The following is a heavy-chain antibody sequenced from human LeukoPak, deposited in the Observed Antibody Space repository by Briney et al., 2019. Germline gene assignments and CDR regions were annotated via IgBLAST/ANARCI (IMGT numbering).Heavy chain of an antibody. Sequence: RWASVKVSCKTSGGTFSSYGISWVRQAPGQGLEWMGGIIPIFATANYAQKFQGRVTITTDESTSTAYMELSSLRSEDTAVYYCASSTRGVHEYSYGGYFDYWGQGTLVTVSS. CDR1: GGTFSSYG. CDR3: ASSTRGVHEYSYGGYFDY. D-gene: IGHD5-18*01. V-gene: IGHV1-69*05. CDR2: IIPIFATA. J-gene: IGHJ4*02.